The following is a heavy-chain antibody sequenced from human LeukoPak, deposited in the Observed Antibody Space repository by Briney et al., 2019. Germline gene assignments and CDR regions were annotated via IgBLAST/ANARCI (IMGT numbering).Heavy chain of an antibody. CDR3: TKGVLGGTQSVSAGLDS. D-gene: IGHD3-16*01. V-gene: IGHV3-30*18. Sequence: GGSLRLSCVGTGFGLSNYGMHWVRQAPGKGLEWVAVMSYDGSNKYYADSVEGRFTISRDNSKNTLYLQMNNLRTEDTAVYYCTKGVLGGTQSVSAGLDSWGQGTLVTVSS. J-gene: IGHJ4*02. CDR1: GFGLSNYG. CDR2: MSYDGSNK.